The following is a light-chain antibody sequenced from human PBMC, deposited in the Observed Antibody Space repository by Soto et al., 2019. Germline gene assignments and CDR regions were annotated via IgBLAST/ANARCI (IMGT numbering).Light chain of an antibody. CDR3: QQYGWSPLYP. J-gene: IGKJ2*01. CDR2: GAS. CDR1: QSVSSSY. Sequence: EIVLTQSPGTLSLSPGERATLSCRASQSVSSSYLAWYQQKPGQAPRLLIYGASSRATGIPDRFSGSGSGTDFTLTIRRLEPEGFAGYYCQQYGWSPLYPFGQGAKLEIK. V-gene: IGKV3-20*01.